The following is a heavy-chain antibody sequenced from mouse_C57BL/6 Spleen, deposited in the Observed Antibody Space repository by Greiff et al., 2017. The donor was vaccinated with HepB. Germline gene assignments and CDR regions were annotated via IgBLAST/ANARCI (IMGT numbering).Heavy chain of an antibody. J-gene: IGHJ1*03. Sequence: EVNLVESGGGLVQPGGSLSLSCAASGFTFTDYYMSWVRQPPGKALEWLGFIRNKANGYTTEYSASVKGRFTISRDNSQSILYLQMNALRAEDSATYYCARSFYYYGSSYWYFDVWGTGTTVTVSS. CDR3: ARSFYYYGSSYWYFDV. CDR2: IRNKANGYTT. CDR1: GFTFTDYY. V-gene: IGHV7-3*01. D-gene: IGHD1-1*01.